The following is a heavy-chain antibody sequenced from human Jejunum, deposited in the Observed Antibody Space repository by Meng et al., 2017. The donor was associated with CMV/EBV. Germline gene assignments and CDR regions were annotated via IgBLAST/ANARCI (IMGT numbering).Heavy chain of an antibody. CDR1: GGSISSSNW. Sequence: GGSISSSNWWSWVRQPPGKGLEWIGEIYHSGSTNYNPSLKSRVTISVDKSKNQFSLKLSSVTAADTAVYYCARATGFSSSSGAASSWGQGTLVTVSS. J-gene: IGHJ5*02. CDR2: IYHSGST. D-gene: IGHD6-6*01. CDR3: ARATGFSSSSGAASS. V-gene: IGHV4-4*02.